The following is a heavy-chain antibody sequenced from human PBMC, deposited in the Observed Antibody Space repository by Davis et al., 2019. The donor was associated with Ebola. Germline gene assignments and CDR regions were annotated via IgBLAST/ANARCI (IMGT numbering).Heavy chain of an antibody. CDR2: ISYDGSNK. CDR1: GFTFSTYS. D-gene: IGHD4-11*01. J-gene: IGHJ6*04. V-gene: IGHV3-30*03. CDR3: ARDHVTVTTYYGMDV. Sequence: GESLKISCAASGFTFSTYSMSWVRQAPGKGLEWVAVISYDGSNKYYADSVKGRFTISRDNSKNTLYLQMNSLRAEDTAVYYCARDHVTVTTYYGMDVWGKGTTVTVSS.